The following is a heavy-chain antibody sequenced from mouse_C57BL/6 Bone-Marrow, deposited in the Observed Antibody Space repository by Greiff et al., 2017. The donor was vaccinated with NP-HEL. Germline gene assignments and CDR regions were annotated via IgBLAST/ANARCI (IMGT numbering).Heavy chain of an antibody. CDR2: IYPGNSDT. J-gene: IGHJ3*01. CDR3: TRCFDYDPTWFAY. V-gene: IGHV1-5*01. D-gene: IGHD2-4*01. Sequence: VQLQQSGTVLARPGASVKMSCKTSGYTFTSYWMHWVKQRPGQGLEWIGAIYPGNSDTSYNQKFKGKAKLTAVTSASTAYMELSSLTNEDSAVYYCTRCFDYDPTWFAYWGQGTLVTVSA. CDR1: GYTFTSYW.